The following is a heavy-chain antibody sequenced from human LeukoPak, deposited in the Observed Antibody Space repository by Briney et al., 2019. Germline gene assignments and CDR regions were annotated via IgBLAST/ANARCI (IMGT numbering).Heavy chain of an antibody. CDR3: ARDSVGATPGDAFDI. V-gene: IGHV3-7*01. CDR2: IKQDGSEK. Sequence: GGSLRLSCAASGFTFSSYWMSWVRQAPGKGLEWVANIKQDGSEKYYVDSVKGRFTISRDNAKNSLYPQMNSLRAEDTAVYYCARDSVGATPGDAFDIWGQGTMVTVSS. D-gene: IGHD1-26*01. J-gene: IGHJ3*02. CDR1: GFTFSSYW.